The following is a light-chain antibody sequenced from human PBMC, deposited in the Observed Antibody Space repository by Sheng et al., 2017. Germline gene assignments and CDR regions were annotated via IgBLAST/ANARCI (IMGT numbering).Light chain of an antibody. CDR1: QGISSG. J-gene: IGKJ3*01. CDR3: LQFNNYPRT. CDR2: DAS. V-gene: IGKV1D-13*01. Sequence: IQMTQSPSSLSASVGDRVTITCRASQGISSGLAWYQHKPGKAPKLLIYDASILGSGVPSRFSGSGSGTDFTLTISSLQPEDFAVYYCLQFNNYPRTFGLGTTVDIK.